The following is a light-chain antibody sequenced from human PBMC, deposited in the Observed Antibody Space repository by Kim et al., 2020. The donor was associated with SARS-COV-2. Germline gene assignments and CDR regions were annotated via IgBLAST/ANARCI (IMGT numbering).Light chain of an antibody. Sequence: GQSVTITCTGTCSDVGGYGLVSWYQQFPGKAPKLSIYDVYTRPSAVPDRFSGSKSGNTASLTISGLQTEDEADYYCCSYAGSFSWVFGGGTQLTVL. CDR2: DVY. CDR3: CSYAGSFSWV. CDR1: CSDVGGYGL. V-gene: IGLV2-11*01. J-gene: IGLJ3*02.